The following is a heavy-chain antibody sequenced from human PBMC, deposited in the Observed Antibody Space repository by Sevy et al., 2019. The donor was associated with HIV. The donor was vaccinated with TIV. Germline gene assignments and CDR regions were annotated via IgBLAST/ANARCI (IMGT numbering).Heavy chain of an antibody. CDR1: KFTFSSYN. CDR3: AAAAGYCSTNSCSDAFNI. Sequence: GGSLRLSCEASKFTFSSYNMNWIRQAPGKGLEWISYIGSDDSTIYYADSVKGRFTISRDNAKKSLSLQMSRLRDEDTAVHYCAAAAGYCSTNSCSDAFNIWGQGTMVTVSS. V-gene: IGHV3-48*02. J-gene: IGHJ3*02. D-gene: IGHD2-15*01. CDR2: IGSDDSTI.